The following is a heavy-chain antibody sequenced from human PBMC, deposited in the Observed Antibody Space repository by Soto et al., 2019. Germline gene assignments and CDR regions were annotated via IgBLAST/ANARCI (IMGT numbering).Heavy chain of an antibody. CDR3: AGEMATTSSAFDI. CDR1: DYTFTSYG. D-gene: IGHD5-12*01. Sequence: ASVKVSCKASDYTFTSYGIIWVRQAPGQGLEWIGWISVYNGNTNYAQKFQGRVTITADESTSTAYMELSSLRSEDTAVYYCAGEMATTSSAFDIWGQGTMVTVSS. J-gene: IGHJ3*02. CDR2: ISVYNGNT. V-gene: IGHV1-18*01.